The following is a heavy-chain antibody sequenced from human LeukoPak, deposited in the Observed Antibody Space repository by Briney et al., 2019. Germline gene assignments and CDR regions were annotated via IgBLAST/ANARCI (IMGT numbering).Heavy chain of an antibody. CDR3: ARGGSAWLLLGYFYY. CDR2: IIPIFGTA. D-gene: IGHD3-22*01. V-gene: IGHV1-69*05. CDR1: GGTFSSYA. J-gene: IGHJ4*02. Sequence: SVKVSCKASGGTFSSYAISWVRQAPGQGLEWMGGIIPIFGTANYAQKFQGRVTITTDESTSTAYMELSSLRSEDTAVYYCARGGSAWLLLGYFYYWGQGTLVTVSS.